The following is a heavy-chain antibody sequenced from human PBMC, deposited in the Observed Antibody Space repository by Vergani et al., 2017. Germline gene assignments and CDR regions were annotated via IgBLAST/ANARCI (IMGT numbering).Heavy chain of an antibody. CDR3: ARGSIAAAGTGVWFDP. Sequence: QVQLVQSGAEVKKPGASVKVSCKASGYTFTGYYMHWVRQAPGQGLEWMGWINPNSGGTNYAQKFQGRVTMTRDTSISTAYMELSRLRSDDTAVYYWARGSIAAAGTGVWFDPWGQGTLVTVSS. J-gene: IGHJ5*02. V-gene: IGHV1-2*02. CDR1: GYTFTGYY. D-gene: IGHD6-13*01. CDR2: INPNSGGT.